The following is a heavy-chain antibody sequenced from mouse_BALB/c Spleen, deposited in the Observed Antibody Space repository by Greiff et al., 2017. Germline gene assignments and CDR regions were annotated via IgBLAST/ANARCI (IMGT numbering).Heavy chain of an antibody. D-gene: IGHD1-2*01. CDR3: ARGGLRLSWCAY. J-gene: IGHJ3*01. CDR2: IYPGSGNT. V-gene: IGHV1-77*01. CDR1: GYTFTDYY. Sequence: VQLQQSGAELARPGASVKLSCKASGYTFTDYYINWVKQRTGQGLEWIGEIYPGSGNTYYNAKFKGKATLTADKSSSTAYMQLSSLTSEDSAVYFCARGGLRLSWCAYWGQGTLVTVSA.